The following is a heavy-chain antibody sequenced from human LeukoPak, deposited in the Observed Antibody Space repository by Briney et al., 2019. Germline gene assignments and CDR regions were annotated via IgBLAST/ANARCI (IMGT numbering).Heavy chain of an antibody. CDR1: GFTFSSYG. CDR2: IWYDGSNK. Sequence: GGSLRLCCAASGFTFSSYGMHWVRQAPGEGLEWVAVIWYDGSNKYYADSVKGRFTISSDNSKNTLYLQMNSLRAEDTAVYYCAKGGGTATMVRGVIIGDYFDYWGQGTLVTVSS. J-gene: IGHJ4*02. CDR3: AKGGGTATMVRGVIIGDYFDY. V-gene: IGHV3-33*06. D-gene: IGHD3-10*01.